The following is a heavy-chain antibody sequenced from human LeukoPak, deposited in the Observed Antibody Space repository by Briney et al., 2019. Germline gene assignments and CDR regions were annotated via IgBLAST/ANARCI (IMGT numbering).Heavy chain of an antibody. CDR3: ARPYPPRIVVSAHYMDV. D-gene: IGHD2-2*01. CDR1: DGSISGYY. J-gene: IGHJ6*03. CDR2: IYYSGST. V-gene: IGHV4-59*12. Sequence: SETLSLTCTVSDGSISGYYWSWIRQPPGKGLEWIGYIYYSGSTNYNPSLKSRVSISVDTSKNQFSLKLSSVTAADTAVYYCARPYPPRIVVSAHYMDVWGKGTTVTVSS.